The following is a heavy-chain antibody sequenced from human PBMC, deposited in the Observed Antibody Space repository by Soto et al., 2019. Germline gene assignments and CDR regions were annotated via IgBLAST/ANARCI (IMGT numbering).Heavy chain of an antibody. D-gene: IGHD6-13*01. V-gene: IGHV1-69*02. J-gene: IGHJ4*02. CDR1: GGTFSSYT. Sequence: QVQLVQSGAEVKKPGSSVKVSCKASGGTFSSYTISWVRQAPGQGLEWMGRIIPILGIANYAQKFQGRVTITAGKSTSTAYMELSSLRSEDTAVYYCARAVPGMAAAGDWGQGPLVTVSS. CDR3: ARAVPGMAAAGD. CDR2: IIPILGIA.